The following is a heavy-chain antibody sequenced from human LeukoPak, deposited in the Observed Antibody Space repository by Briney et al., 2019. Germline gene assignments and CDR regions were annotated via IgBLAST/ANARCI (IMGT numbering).Heavy chain of an antibody. CDR2: IKEDGSEA. CDR1: GFTFSRYW. CDR3: AVTGYSSGWYVLDYYYMDV. D-gene: IGHD6-19*01. V-gene: IGHV3-7*01. J-gene: IGHJ6*03. Sequence: GGSLRLSCEAAGFTFSRYWMSWVRQATGKGLECVAKIKEDGSEAHYVDSVKGRFTISRDNAKNSLYLQMNSLRAEDTAVYYCAVTGYSSGWYVLDYYYMDVWGKGTTVTISS.